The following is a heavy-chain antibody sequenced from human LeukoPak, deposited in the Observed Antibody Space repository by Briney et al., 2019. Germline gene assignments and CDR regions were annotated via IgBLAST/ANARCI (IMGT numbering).Heavy chain of an antibody. J-gene: IGHJ6*03. CDR3: AKSMTTYYYYYMDV. D-gene: IGHD4-11*01. V-gene: IGHV4-59*01. CDR1: GFTFSDYY. CDR2: IYYSGST. Sequence: LRLSCAASGFTFSDYYMSWIRQPPGKGLEWIGYIYYSGSTNYNPSLKSRVTISVDTSKNQFSLKLSSVTAADTAVYYCAKSMTTYYYYYMDVWGKGTTVTVSS.